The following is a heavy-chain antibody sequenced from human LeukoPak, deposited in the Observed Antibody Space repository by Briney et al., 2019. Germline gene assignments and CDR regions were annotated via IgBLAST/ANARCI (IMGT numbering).Heavy chain of an antibody. CDR2: IYTSGST. J-gene: IGHJ4*02. CDR1: GGSISSGSYY. V-gene: IGHV4-61*02. Sequence: SETLSFTCTVPGGSISSGSYYWSWIRQPAGKGLEWIGRIYTSGSTNYNPSLKSRVTISVDTSKNQFSLKLSSVTAADTAVYYCARSSPMVRGVIQPDIFDYWGQGTLVTVSS. CDR3: ARSSPMVRGVIQPDIFDY. D-gene: IGHD3-10*01.